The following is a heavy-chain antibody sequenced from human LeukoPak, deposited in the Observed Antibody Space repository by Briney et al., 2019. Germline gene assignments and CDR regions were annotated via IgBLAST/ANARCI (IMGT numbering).Heavy chain of an antibody. J-gene: IGHJ4*02. CDR3: ATKQWLAPPPDS. V-gene: IGHV3-74*01. CDR2: INTDGTVT. CDR1: GFTFSKYW. Sequence: PGGSLGLSCAASGFTFSKYWMLWVRQAPGKGLESVSRINTDGTVTTYADSVKGRFTVSRDNADNTTFLQMNSVRDEDTAVYYCATKQWLAPPPDSWGQGTPVTVSS. D-gene: IGHD6-19*01.